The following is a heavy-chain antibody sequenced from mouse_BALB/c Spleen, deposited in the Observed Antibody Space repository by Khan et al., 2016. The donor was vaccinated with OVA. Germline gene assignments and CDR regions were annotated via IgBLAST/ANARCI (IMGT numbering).Heavy chain of an antibody. CDR3: PISGYDYGRGALFAY. CDR2: IWSAGST. CDR1: GFSLNNYS. V-gene: IGHV2-2*02. D-gene: IGHD2-4*01. Sequence: QVQLKQSGPGLVQPSQSLSITCTVPGFSLNNYSVHWVRQSPGKGLEWLGVIWSAGSTDYNAAFISRLTLSKDNSRSHVFFKMNSLQPNDTAIYYCPISGYDYGRGALFAYWGQGTLVTVSA. J-gene: IGHJ3*01.